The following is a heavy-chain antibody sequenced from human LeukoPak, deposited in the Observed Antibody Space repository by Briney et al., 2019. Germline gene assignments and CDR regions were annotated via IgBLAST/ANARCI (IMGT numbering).Heavy chain of an antibody. CDR2: INWNGGST. CDR1: GFTFSSYA. D-gene: IGHD4-17*01. CDR3: ARATVTTLSFDY. J-gene: IGHJ4*02. V-gene: IGHV3-20*04. Sequence: GGSLRLSCATSGFTFSSYAMTWVRQAPGKGLEWVSGINWNGGSTGYADSVKGRFTISRDNAKNSLYLQMNSLRAEDTALYYCARATVTTLSFDYWGQGTLVTVSS.